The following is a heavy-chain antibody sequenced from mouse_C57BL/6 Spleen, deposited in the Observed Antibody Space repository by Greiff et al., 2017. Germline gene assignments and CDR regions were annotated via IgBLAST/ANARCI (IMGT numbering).Heavy chain of an antibody. J-gene: IGHJ1*03. CDR1: GFSLSTFGMG. D-gene: IGHD1-1*01. CDR2: IWWDDAK. CDR3: ARMRAVVATRYFDV. V-gene: IGHV8-8*01. Sequence: QVTLKESGPGILQPSQTLSLTCSFSGFSLSTFGMGVGWIRQPSGKGLEWLAHIWWDDAKYYNPALKSRLTISKDTSKNQVFLKIANVGTADTATYYCARMRAVVATRYFDVWGTGTTVTVSS.